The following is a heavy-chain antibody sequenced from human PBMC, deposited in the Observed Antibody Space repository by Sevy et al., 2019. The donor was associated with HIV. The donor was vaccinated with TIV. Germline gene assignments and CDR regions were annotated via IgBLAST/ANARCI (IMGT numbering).Heavy chain of an antibody. CDR3: AKGGFSSEGTFDY. Sequence: GGSLRLSCAASGLTFSSYAMSWVRQAPGKGLEWVSAISGSGGSTYYADSVKGRFTISRDNSKNTLYLQMNSLRAEDTAVYYRAKGGFSSEGTFDYWGQGTLVTVSS. CDR2: ISGSGGST. CDR1: GLTFSSYA. V-gene: IGHV3-23*01. D-gene: IGHD5-18*01. J-gene: IGHJ4*02.